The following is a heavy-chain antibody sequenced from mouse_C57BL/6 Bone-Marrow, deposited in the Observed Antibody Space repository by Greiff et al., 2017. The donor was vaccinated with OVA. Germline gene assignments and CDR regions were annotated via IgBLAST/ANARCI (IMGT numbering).Heavy chain of an antibody. D-gene: IGHD2-5*01. CDR3: ASRGDSNYFYAMDY. CDR2: INPNYGTT. V-gene: IGHV1-39*01. J-gene: IGHJ4*01. Sequence: EVKLVESGPELVKPGASVKISCKASGYSFTDYNMNWVKQSNGKSLEWIGVINPNYGTTSYNQKFKGKATLTVDQSSSTAYMQLNSLTSEDSAVYYCASRGDSNYFYAMDYWGQGTSVTVSS. CDR1: GYSFTDYN.